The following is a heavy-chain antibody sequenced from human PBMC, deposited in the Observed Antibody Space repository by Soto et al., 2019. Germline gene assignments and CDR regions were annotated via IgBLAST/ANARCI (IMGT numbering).Heavy chain of an antibody. CDR3: ARAPMVLTRSYFDS. Sequence: SETLSLTCTASGGSISSYYWSWIRQPPGKGLEWIGYIYYSGSTNYNHSRKSRVSIPVDTSKNQFSLNLTSVTAADTAVYYCARAPMVLTRSYFDSWGQGTLVTVSS. V-gene: IGHV4-59*01. D-gene: IGHD2-8*01. CDR2: IYYSGST. J-gene: IGHJ4*02. CDR1: GGSISSYY.